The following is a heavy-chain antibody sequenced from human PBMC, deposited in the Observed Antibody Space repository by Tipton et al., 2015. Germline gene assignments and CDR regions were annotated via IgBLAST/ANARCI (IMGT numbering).Heavy chain of an antibody. J-gene: IGHJ4*02. CDR2: INNDGSGT. Sequence: SLRLSCAASGFTFTSYWMHWVRQAPGKGLVWVSRINNDGSGTSYADSVKGRFTISRDNAKNSLYLQMNRLRAEDTAVYFCARSGGYGWDHWGQGTLVTVSS. V-gene: IGHV3-74*01. D-gene: IGHD5-12*01. CDR1: GFTFTSYW. CDR3: ARSGGYGWDH.